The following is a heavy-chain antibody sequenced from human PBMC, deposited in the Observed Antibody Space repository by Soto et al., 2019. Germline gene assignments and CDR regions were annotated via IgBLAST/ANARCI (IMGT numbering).Heavy chain of an antibody. D-gene: IGHD5-18*01. CDR2: INHSGST. CDR3: ARGPAMAPQELVFGMDV. Sequence: SETLSLTCTVSGDSISDYSWSWIRQPPGKGLEWIGEINHSGSTNYNPSLKSRVTISVDTSKNQFSLKLSSVTAADTAVYYCARGPAMAPQELVFGMDVWGQGTTVTVSS. V-gene: IGHV4-34*01. CDR1: GDSISDYS. J-gene: IGHJ6*02.